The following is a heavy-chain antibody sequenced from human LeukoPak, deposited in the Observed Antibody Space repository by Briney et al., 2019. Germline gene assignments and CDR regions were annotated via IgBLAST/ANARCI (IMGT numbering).Heavy chain of an antibody. CDR2: IKQDGSEK. D-gene: IGHD2-2*01. V-gene: IGHV3-7*01. Sequence: GGSLRLSCAASGFTFSSYWMSWVRQAPGKGLEWVANIKQDGSEKYYVDSVKGRFTISRDNAKNSLYLQMNSLRAEDTAAYYCARSYGYYCSSTSCYSYYWGQGTLVTVSS. J-gene: IGHJ4*02. CDR3: ARSYGYYCSSTSCYSYY. CDR1: GFTFSSYW.